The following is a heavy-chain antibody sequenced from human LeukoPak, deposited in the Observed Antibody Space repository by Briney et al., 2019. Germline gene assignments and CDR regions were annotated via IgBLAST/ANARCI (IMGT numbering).Heavy chain of an antibody. CDR3: ARGSSYDSSGYQY. D-gene: IGHD3-22*01. CDR2: IYTSGST. V-gene: IGHV4-61*02. CDR1: GGSISSGSYY. J-gene: IGHJ4*02. Sequence: PSETLSLTCTVSGGSISSGSYYWRWLRQPAGRGREWIGRIYTSGSTNYNPSLKSRVTISVDTSKNQFSLKLSSVTAADTAVYYCARGSSYDSSGYQYWGQGTLVTVSS.